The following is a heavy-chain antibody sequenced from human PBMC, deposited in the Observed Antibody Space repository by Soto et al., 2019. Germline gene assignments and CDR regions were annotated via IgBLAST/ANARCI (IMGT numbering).Heavy chain of an antibody. V-gene: IGHV1-18*01. CDR1: GYTFTSYG. Sequence: APVKVSCKASGYTFTSYGISWVRQAPGQGLEWMGWISAYNGNTNYAQKLQGRVTMTTDTSTSTAYMELRSLRSDDTAVYYCARDERYSSGWYSHMYYFDYCGQGTLVTXSS. D-gene: IGHD6-19*01. J-gene: IGHJ4*02. CDR2: ISAYNGNT. CDR3: ARDERYSSGWYSHMYYFDY.